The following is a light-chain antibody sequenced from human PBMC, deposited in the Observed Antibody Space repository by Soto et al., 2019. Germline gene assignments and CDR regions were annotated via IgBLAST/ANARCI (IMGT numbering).Light chain of an antibody. J-gene: IGLJ1*01. CDR2: DVS. CDR3: SAYTVSRTYV. V-gene: IGLV2-11*01. CDR1: SSDVGGYNF. Sequence: QSVLTQPRSVSGSPGQSVTISCTGTSSDVGGYNFVSWYQQHPGKAPKLMIYDVSKRPSGVPDRFSGSKSDNTASLTISGLQAEDEADYYCSAYTVSRTYVFGTGTKVTVL.